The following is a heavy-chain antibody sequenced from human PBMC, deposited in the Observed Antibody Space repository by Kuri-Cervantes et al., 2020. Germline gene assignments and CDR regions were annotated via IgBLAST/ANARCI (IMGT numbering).Heavy chain of an antibody. CDR2: IIPIFGTA. D-gene: IGHD2-8*01. J-gene: IGHJ4*02. Sequence: SVKVSCKASGYTFTSYGISWVRQAPGQGLEWMGGIIPIFGTANYAQKFQGRVTITADKSTSTAYMELSSLRSEDTAVYYCARGYCTNGVCYPHDYWGQGTLVTVSS. CDR1: GYTFTSYG. CDR3: ARGYCTNGVCYPHDY. V-gene: IGHV1-69*06.